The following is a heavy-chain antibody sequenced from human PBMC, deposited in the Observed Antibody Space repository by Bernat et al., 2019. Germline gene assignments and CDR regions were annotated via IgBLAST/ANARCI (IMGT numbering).Heavy chain of an antibody. J-gene: IGHJ4*02. CDR3: VRGLRWPQYYFDY. CDR2: INHSGST. CDR1: GGSFSGYY. D-gene: IGHD4-23*01. Sequence: QVQLQQWGAGLLKPSETLSLTCAVYGGSFSGYYWSWIRQPPGKGLEWIGEINHSGSTNYNPSLKSRVTISVDTSKNQFSLKLSSVTAADTAVYYCVRGLRWPQYYFDYWGQGTLVTVSS. V-gene: IGHV4-34*01.